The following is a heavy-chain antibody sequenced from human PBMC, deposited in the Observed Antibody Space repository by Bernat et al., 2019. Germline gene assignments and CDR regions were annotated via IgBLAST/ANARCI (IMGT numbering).Heavy chain of an antibody. D-gene: IGHD2-15*01. V-gene: IGHV3-30*18. CDR2: ISHDGSDK. Sequence: QVQLVESGGGVVQPGRSLRLSCAASGFTFSSYGMHWVRQGPGKGLEWVAIISHDGSDKFYAEYVRGRFTISRDNSKNTLYLQMNSLREEDTAVYYGAKEICSGSSRPEYAYWGQGTLVSVSS. CDR3: AKEICSGSSRPEYAY. CDR1: GFTFSSYG. J-gene: IGHJ4*02.